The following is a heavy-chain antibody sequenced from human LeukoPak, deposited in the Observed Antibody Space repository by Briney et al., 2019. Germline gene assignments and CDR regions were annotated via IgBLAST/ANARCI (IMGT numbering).Heavy chain of an antibody. J-gene: IGHJ4*02. CDR1: GYTFTSYD. V-gene: IGHV1-8*03. Sequence: ASVKVSCKASGYTFTSYDINWVRQATGQGLEWMGWMNPNSGNTGYAQKFQGRVTITRNTSISTAYTELSSLRSEDTAVYYCARGRKVWGGINDDYWGQGTLVTVSS. CDR3: ARGRKVWGGINDDY. D-gene: IGHD1-14*01. CDR2: MNPNSGNT.